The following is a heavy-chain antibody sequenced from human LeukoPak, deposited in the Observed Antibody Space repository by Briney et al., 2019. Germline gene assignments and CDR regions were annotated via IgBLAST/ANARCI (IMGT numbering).Heavy chain of an antibody. CDR3: ARRNAYCRSGSCSRASYYYYGMDV. V-gene: IGHV4-31*03. CDR2: IYYSGST. Sequence: PSETLSLTCTVSGGSISSGGYYWSWIRQHPGKGLEWIGYIYYSGSTYYNPSLKSRVTISVDTSKNQFSLKLSSVTAADTAVYYCARRNAYCRSGSCSRASYYYYGMDVWGQGTTVTVSS. D-gene: IGHD2-15*01. CDR1: GGSISSGGYY. J-gene: IGHJ6*02.